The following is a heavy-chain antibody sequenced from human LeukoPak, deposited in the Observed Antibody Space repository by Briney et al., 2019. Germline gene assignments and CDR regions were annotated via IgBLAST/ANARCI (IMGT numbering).Heavy chain of an antibody. V-gene: IGHV1-46*01. D-gene: IGHD2-2*03. J-gene: IGHJ6*03. Sequence: GASVKVSCKASGGTFSSYAISWVRQAPGQGLEWMGIINPSGGSTSYAQKFQGRVTMTRDMSTSTVYMELSSLRSEDTAVYYCARVGYCSSTSCRANRHYSNFWYYYYYMDVWGKGTTVTVSS. CDR1: GGTFSSYA. CDR2: INPSGGST. CDR3: ARVGYCSSTSCRANRHYSNFWYYYYYMDV.